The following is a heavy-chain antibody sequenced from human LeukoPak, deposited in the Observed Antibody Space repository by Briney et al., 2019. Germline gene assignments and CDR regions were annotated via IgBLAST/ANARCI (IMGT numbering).Heavy chain of an antibody. V-gene: IGHV3-30*18. Sequence: GGSLRLSCAASGLTFSSYGMHWVRQAPGKGLEWVAVISYDGSNKYYADSVKGRFTISRDNSKNTLYLQMNSLRAEDTAVYYCAKDGNYYDSSGYYYYFDYWGQGTLVTVSS. CDR3: AKDGNYYDSSGYYYYFDY. J-gene: IGHJ4*02. CDR2: ISYDGSNK. D-gene: IGHD3-22*01. CDR1: GLTFSSYG.